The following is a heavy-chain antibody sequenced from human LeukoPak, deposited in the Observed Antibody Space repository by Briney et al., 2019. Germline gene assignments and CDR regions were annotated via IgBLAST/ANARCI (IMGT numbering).Heavy chain of an antibody. V-gene: IGHV3-23*01. J-gene: IGHJ4*02. D-gene: IGHD2-2*01. CDR3: ANRNTAAALDY. CDR1: GFTFSSYA. CDR2: ISRSGGST. Sequence: GGSLKLSCAASGFTFSSYAMSWVRQAPGKGLEWVAAISRSGGSTYYADSVKGRFTISRDNSKDTLYLEVNSLRSDDTAVYYCANRNTAAALDYWGQGTPVTVA.